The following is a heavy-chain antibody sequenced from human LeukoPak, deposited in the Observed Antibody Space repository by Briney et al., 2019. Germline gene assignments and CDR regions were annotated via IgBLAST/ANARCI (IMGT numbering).Heavy chain of an antibody. J-gene: IGHJ4*02. CDR2: ISYDGSNK. CDR1: GFTVSSYA. Sequence: GGSLRLSCAASGFTVSSYAMHWVRQAPGKGLEWVAVISYDGSNKYYADSVKGRFTISRDNSKNTLYLQMNSLRAKDTAVYYCARSPPYTYYFDYWGQGTLVTVSS. D-gene: IGHD2-2*02. CDR3: ARSPPYTYYFDY. V-gene: IGHV3-30-3*01.